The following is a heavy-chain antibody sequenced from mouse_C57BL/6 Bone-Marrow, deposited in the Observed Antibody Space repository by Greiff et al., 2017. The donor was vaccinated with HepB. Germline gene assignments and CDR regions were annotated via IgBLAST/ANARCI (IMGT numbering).Heavy chain of an antibody. Sequence: EVQLQQSGAELVRPGASVKLSCTASGFNIKDDYMHWVKQRPEQGLEWIGWIDPENGDTEYASEFQGKATITAETSSNTAYLQLRSHTSVDTAVYYCTTDLYYYCSGGYWGQGTLVTVSA. D-gene: IGHD1-1*01. CDR1: GFNIKDDY. CDR3: TTDLYYYCSGGY. CDR2: IDPENGDT. J-gene: IGHJ3*01. V-gene: IGHV14-4*01.